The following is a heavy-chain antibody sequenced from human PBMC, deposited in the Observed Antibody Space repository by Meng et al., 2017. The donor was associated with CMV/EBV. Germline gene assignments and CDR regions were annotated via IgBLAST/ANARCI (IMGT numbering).Heavy chain of an antibody. CDR2: IYWDDDK. Sequence: QITLKESGPMLVKPTQTFTPTCTFSGFSLSTSGVGVGWIRQPPGKALEWLALIYWDDDKRYSPSLKSRLTITKDTSKNQVVLTMTNMDPVDTATYYCAHSGYYYDSSGYRIDYWGQGTLVTVAS. CDR3: AHSGYYYDSSGYRIDY. J-gene: IGHJ4*02. D-gene: IGHD3-22*01. V-gene: IGHV2-5*02. CDR1: GFSLSTSGVG.